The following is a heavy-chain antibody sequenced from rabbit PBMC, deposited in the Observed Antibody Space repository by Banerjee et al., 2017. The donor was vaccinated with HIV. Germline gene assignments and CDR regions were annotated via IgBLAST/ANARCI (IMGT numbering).Heavy chain of an antibody. D-gene: IGHD6-1*01. J-gene: IGHJ4*01. V-gene: IGHV1S45*01. Sequence: QEQLEESGGGLVQPGASLTLTCTASGFDFSNYNFMCWVRQAPGKGLEWIACIDTGSRDFTYYASWAKGRFTISSHNAQNTLYLQLNSLTAADTATYFCVREAGYGGYGDANLWGPGTLVTVS. CDR2: IDTGSRDFT. CDR3: VREAGYGGYGDANL. CDR1: GFDFSNYNF.